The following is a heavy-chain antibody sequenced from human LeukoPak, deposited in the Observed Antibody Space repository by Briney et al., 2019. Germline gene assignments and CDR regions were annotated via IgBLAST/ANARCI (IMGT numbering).Heavy chain of an antibody. CDR2: ISSSSSYI. J-gene: IGHJ4*02. CDR1: GFTFSSYS. V-gene: IGHV3-21*04. D-gene: IGHD3-10*01. Sequence: GGSLRLSCAASGFTFSSYSMNWVRQAPGKGLEWVSSISSSSSYIYYADSVKGRFTISRDNSKNTLSLQMNNLRAEDTAVYYCARGGGSENQYAPWYFDYWGQGTLVTVSS. CDR3: ARGGGSENQYAPWYFDY.